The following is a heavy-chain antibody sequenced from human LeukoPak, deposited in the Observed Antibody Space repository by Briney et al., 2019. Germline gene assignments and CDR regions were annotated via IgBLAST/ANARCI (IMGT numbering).Heavy chain of an antibody. Sequence: SDTLSLTCTVSGGSISSYYWSWIRQPPGKGLEGIGYIYYSGSTNYNPSLKSRVTISVDTSKNQFSLKLSSVTAADTAVYYCARDDGDNDAFDIWGQGTMVTVSS. J-gene: IGHJ3*02. CDR1: GGSISSYY. V-gene: IGHV4-59*01. CDR2: IYYSGST. D-gene: IGHD4-17*01. CDR3: ARDDGDNDAFDI.